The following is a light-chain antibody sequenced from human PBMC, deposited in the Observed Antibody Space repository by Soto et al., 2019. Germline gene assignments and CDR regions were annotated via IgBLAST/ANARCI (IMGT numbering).Light chain of an antibody. CDR3: SSYASSSPYV. CDR1: SSDVGNDNF. Sequence: QSALTQPASVSGSPGQSITISCTGTSSDVGNDNFVSWYQHHPGKAPKLIIYDVSDRPSGVSSRFSGSKSGNTASLTISGLQAEDEADYYCSSYASSSPYVFGTGTKVTVL. V-gene: IGLV2-14*01. CDR2: DVS. J-gene: IGLJ1*01.